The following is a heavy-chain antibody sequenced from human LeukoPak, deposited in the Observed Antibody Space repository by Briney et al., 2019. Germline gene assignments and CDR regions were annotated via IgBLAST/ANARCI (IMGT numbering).Heavy chain of an antibody. CDR1: GFSLSSYW. CDR2: IKQDGSEI. Sequence: PGGSLRLSCAASGFSLSSYWMTWVRQAPGKGLEWVANIKQDGSEIYYVDAVKGRFSISRDNAKTSLYLQMHSLSVADTGLYYCVTGQTGRHPYFFDYWGQGTLVTVSS. V-gene: IGHV3-7*01. D-gene: IGHD3-10*01. J-gene: IGHJ4*02. CDR3: VTGQTGRHPYFFDY.